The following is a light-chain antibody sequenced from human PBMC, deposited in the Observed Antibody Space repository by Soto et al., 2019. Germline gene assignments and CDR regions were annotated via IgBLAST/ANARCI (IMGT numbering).Light chain of an antibody. CDR1: QDISSW. J-gene: IGKJ1*01. Sequence: DIQMTQSPSSVSGSVGDSVTITCRASQDISSWLAWYQQKPGKAPNLLIYAASSLQSGVPSRFSGSGSGTDFTLTINSLQPEDIATYYCQQTDSFPRTFGQGTKVDIK. CDR3: QQTDSFPRT. CDR2: AAS. V-gene: IGKV1-12*01.